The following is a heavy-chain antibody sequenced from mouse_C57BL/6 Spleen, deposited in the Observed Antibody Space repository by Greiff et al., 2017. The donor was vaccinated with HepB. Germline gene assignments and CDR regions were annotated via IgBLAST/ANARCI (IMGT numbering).Heavy chain of an antibody. V-gene: IGHV1-74*01. CDR1: GYTFTSYW. J-gene: IGHJ3*01. CDR2: IHPSDSET. D-gene: IGHD2-4*01. CDR3: ATYDYDAFAY. Sequence: VQLQQPGAELVKPGTSVKVSCKASGYTFTSYWMHWVKQRPGQGLEWIGRIHPSDSETNYNQKFKGKATLTVDKSSSTAYMQLSSLTSEDSAVYYCATYDYDAFAYWGQGTLVTVSA.